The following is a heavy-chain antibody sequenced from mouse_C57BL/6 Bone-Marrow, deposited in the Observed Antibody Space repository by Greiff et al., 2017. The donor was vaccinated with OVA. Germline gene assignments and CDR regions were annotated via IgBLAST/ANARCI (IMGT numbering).Heavy chain of an antibody. V-gene: IGHV2-6*01. CDR2: IWGVGST. D-gene: IGHD2-5*01. CDR1: GFSLTSYG. CDR3: ASSTPPYDSNPFAY. J-gene: IGHJ3*01. Sequence: QVQLKQSGPGLVAPSQSLSISCTVSGFSLTSYGVDWVRQSPGKGLEWLGVIWGVGSTNYNSALKSRLSISKDTSKNQVYLKMNSLQTDDTAMYYCASSTPPYDSNPFAYWGQGTLVTVSA.